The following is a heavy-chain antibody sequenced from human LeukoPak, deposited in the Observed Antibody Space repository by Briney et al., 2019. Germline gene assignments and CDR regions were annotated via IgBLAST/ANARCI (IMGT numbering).Heavy chain of an antibody. V-gene: IGHV4-59*01. CDR3: ARPRYSYGSDAFDI. J-gene: IGHJ3*02. D-gene: IGHD5-18*01. CDR2: IYYSGST. Sequence: SETLSLTCTASGGSISSYYWSWIRQPPGKGLEWIGYIYYSGSTNYNPSLKSRVTISVDTSKNQFSLKLSSVTAADTAVYSCARPRYSYGSDAFDIWGQGTMVTVSS. CDR1: GGSISSYY.